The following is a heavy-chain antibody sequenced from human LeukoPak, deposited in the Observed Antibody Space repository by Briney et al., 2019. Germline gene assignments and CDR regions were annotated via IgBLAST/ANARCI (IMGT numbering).Heavy chain of an antibody. CDR2: INSSGGST. Sequence: ASVKVCCKASGYTFTNYYMHWVRQAPGQGLEWMGIINSSGGSTTYAQKFQGRVTMTRDTSTSTVYMEVSSLRSEDTAMYYCARQAQTAFDIWGQGTMVTVSS. CDR1: GYTFTNYY. V-gene: IGHV1-46*01. CDR3: ARQAQTAFDI. J-gene: IGHJ3*02. D-gene: IGHD6-6*01.